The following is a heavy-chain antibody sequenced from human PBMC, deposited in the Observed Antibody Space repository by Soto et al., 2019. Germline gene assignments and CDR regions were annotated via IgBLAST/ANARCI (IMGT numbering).Heavy chain of an antibody. D-gene: IGHD3-3*01. V-gene: IGHV3-23*01. J-gene: IGHJ4*02. Sequence: GGSLRLSCAATGFSFAGYALTWVRQAPGEGLEWLSAVSGGGASTYYADSVRGRFSISRDVSGNMIYLQLNRLTAGDTATYYCAKTQTFNGYYGGFDALGQGTRVTVSS. CDR1: GFSFAGYA. CDR3: AKTQTFNGYYGGFDA. CDR2: VSGGGAST.